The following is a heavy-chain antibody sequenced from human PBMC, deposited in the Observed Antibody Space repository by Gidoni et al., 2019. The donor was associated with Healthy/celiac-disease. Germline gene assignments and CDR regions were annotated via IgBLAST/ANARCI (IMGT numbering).Heavy chain of an antibody. V-gene: IGHV1-2*02. D-gene: IGHD3-22*01. J-gene: IGHJ3*02. Sequence: QVQLVQSGAEVKKPGASVKVSCKASGSTFTGYYMHWVRQAPGQGLEWMGWINPNSGGTNYAQKFKGRVTMTRDTSISTAYMELSRLRSDDTAVYYCTEDLYDSSGYSDAFDIWGQGTMVTVSS. CDR1: GSTFTGYY. CDR2: INPNSGGT. CDR3: TEDLYDSSGYSDAFDI.